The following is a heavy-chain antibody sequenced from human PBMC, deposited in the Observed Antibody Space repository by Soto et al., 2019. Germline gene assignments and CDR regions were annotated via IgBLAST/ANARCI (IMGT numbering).Heavy chain of an antibody. CDR1: GGSISSSSYY. CDR2: IYYSGST. D-gene: IGHD2-15*01. Sequence: SETLSLTCTVSGGSISSSSYYWGWIRQPPGKGLEWIGSIYYSGSTYYNPSLKSRVTISVDTSKNQFSLKLSSVTAADTAVYYCARLHCSGGSCYRYYYYYMDVWGKGTTVTVSS. J-gene: IGHJ6*03. CDR3: ARLHCSGGSCYRYYYYYMDV. V-gene: IGHV4-39*01.